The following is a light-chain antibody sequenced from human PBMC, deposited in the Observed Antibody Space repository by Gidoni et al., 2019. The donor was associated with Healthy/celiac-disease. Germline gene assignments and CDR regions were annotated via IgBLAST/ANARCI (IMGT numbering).Light chain of an antibody. CDR1: QSVSSN. J-gene: IGKJ1*01. CDR3: QQYNNWPPA. V-gene: IGKV3-15*01. Sequence: EIVMTQSPATLSVSPGERATLSCRASQSVSSNLDWYQQKPGQAPRLLIYGASTRATGIPARFSGSGSGTEFTLTISSLQSEDFAVYYCQQYNNWPPAFGQGTKVEIK. CDR2: GAS.